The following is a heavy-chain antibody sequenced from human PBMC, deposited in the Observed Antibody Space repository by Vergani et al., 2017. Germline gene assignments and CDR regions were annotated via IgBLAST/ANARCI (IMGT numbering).Heavy chain of an antibody. CDR3: ARGGYIVVVPAAN. CDR1: GFTFSSYW. J-gene: IGHJ4*02. Sequence: EVQLVESGGGLVQPGGSLRLSCAASGFTFSSYWMSWVRQAPGKGLEWVANIKQDGSEKYYVDSVKGRFTISRDNAKNSLYLQMNSLRAEDTAVYYCARGGYIVVVPAANWGQGTLVTVSS. V-gene: IGHV3-7*01. D-gene: IGHD2-2*01. CDR2: IKQDGSEK.